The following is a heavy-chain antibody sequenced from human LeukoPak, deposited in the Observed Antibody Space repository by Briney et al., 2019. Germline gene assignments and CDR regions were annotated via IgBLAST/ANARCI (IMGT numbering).Heavy chain of an antibody. CDR3: ARASNLGEWLAYYFDY. Sequence: GGSLRLSCAASGFTFSRYSTNWVRQAPGKGLEWVSYISSSGSTIYYADSVKGRFTISRDNAKNSLYLQMNSLRAEDTAVYYCARASNLGEWLAYYFDYWGQGTLVTVSS. D-gene: IGHD3-10*01. CDR1: GFTFSRYS. CDR2: ISSSGSTI. V-gene: IGHV3-48*04. J-gene: IGHJ4*02.